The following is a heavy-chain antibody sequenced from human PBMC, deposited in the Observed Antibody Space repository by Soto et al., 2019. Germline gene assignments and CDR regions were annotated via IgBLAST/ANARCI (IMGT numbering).Heavy chain of an antibody. CDR2: ISAYNGNT. CDR1: GYTFTSYG. J-gene: IGHJ6*02. CDR3: ARDLCGGSCYWDYYYGMDV. Sequence: ASVKVSCKASGYTFTSYGISWVRQAPGQGLEWMGWISAYNGNTNYAQKLQGRVTMTTDTSTSTAYMELRSLRSDDTAVYYCARDLCGGSCYWDYYYGMDVWGQGTTVTVSS. D-gene: IGHD2-15*01. V-gene: IGHV1-18*01.